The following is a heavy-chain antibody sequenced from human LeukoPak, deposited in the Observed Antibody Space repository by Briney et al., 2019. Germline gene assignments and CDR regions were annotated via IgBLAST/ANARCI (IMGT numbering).Heavy chain of an antibody. V-gene: IGHV3-21*01. CDR3: ASAAPTSYWFDP. J-gene: IGHJ5*02. CDR2: ISSSSSYI. D-gene: IGHD2-2*01. Sequence: GGSLRLSCAASGFTFSSYSMNWVRQAPGKGPEWVSSISSSSSYIYYADSVKGRFTISRDNAKNSLYLQMNSLRAEDTAVYYCASAAPTSYWFDPWGQGTLVTVSS. CDR1: GFTFSSYS.